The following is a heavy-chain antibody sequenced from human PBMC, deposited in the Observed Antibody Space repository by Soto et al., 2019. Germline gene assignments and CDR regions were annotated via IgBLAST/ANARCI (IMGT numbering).Heavy chain of an antibody. CDR1: GDSVSSNAAS. D-gene: IGHD5-12*01. CDR2: TYFRSKWYN. CDR3: AKGDNLGPKTGYAFDP. Sequence: SQTLSLTCAISGDSVSSNAASWNWIRQSPSRGLEWLGRTYFRSKWYNDYAVSVKSRIIINPDTSNNQFSLQLNSVTPEDTAVYFCAKGDNLGPKTGYAFDPWGQGIMVTVSS. J-gene: IGHJ5*02. V-gene: IGHV6-1*01.